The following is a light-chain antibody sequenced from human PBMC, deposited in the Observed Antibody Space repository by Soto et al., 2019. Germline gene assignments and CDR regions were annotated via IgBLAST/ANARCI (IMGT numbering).Light chain of an antibody. V-gene: IGKV3-11*01. CDR2: DAS. CDR3: QQRSDWPSS. CDR1: QSVGSY. J-gene: IGKJ4*01. Sequence: EIVLTQSPATLSLSPGDRATLSCSASQSVGSYLGWYQQRPGQAPRLLIYDASNRATGIPARFSGSGSGTDFTLTLSSLEPEDFAVYYCQQRSDWPSSFGGGTKVEIK.